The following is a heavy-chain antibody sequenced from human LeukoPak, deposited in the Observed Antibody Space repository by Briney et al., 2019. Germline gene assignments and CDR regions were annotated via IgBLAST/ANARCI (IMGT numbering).Heavy chain of an antibody. J-gene: IGHJ4*02. CDR1: GASIRSHY. Sequence: SETLSLTCTVSGASIRSHYWSWIRQPPGKGLEWIGYIYYSGSTYYNPSLKSRVTISVDTSKNQFSLKLSSVTAADTAVYYCARAVAGRRDFDYWGQGTLVTVSS. D-gene: IGHD6-19*01. V-gene: IGHV4-59*11. CDR2: IYYSGST. CDR3: ARAVAGRRDFDY.